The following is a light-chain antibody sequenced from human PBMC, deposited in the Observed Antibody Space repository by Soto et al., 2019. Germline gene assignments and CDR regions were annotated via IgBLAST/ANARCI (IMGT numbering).Light chain of an antibody. CDR2: VNSDGSH. J-gene: IGLJ3*02. Sequence: QAVVTQSPSASASLGASVKLTCTLSSGYSNYGIAWHQLQPEKGPRFVMKVNSDGSHYKGDGIPDRFSGSSSGAERHLIISSLQSDDEADYYCQTWGTGIQVFGGGTKLTVL. CDR1: SGYSNYG. V-gene: IGLV4-69*01. CDR3: QTWGTGIQV.